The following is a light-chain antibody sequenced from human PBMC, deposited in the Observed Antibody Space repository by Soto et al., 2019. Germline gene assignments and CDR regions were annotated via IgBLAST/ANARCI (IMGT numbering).Light chain of an antibody. CDR3: QQYGNAPFT. CDR2: GAS. J-gene: IGKJ3*01. Sequence: EIVVTQSPGTLSFSPGERAILTCRASQSVSSSYLAWFQQKPGQAPRLLIYGASSRATGIPDRFSGSGSGTDFTLTISRLEPEDFAVYYCQQYGNAPFTFGPGTKVDIK. V-gene: IGKV3-20*01. CDR1: QSVSSSY.